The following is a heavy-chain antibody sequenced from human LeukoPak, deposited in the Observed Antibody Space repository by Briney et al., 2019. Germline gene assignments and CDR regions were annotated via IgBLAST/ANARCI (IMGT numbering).Heavy chain of an antibody. CDR3: ANGDRPNSGSYYLLFDY. V-gene: IGHV3-23*01. J-gene: IGHJ4*02. Sequence: GGSLRLSCAASGFTFSSYAMSWVRQAPGKGLEWVSAISGSGGSTYYADSVKGRFTISRDNSKNTLYLQMNSLRAEDTAVYYCANGDRPNSGSYYLLFDYWGQGTLVTVSS. CDR2: ISGSGGST. D-gene: IGHD1-26*01. CDR1: GFTFSSYA.